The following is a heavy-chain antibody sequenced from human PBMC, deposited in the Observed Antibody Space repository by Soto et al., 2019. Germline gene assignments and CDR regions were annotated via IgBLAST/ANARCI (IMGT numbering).Heavy chain of an antibody. V-gene: IGHV3-21*01. J-gene: IGHJ4*02. CDR1: GFTFSSYS. CDR2: ISTSSSYI. Sequence: EVQLVESGGGLVNPGGSLRLSCAASGFTFSSYSLNWVRQAPGKGLEWVSSISTSSSYIYYADSVKGRFAISRDDAKNSLFLQMSSLRVKDTAVDYCARGGDTSGSWPRVWGQGTLVTVSS. D-gene: IGHD3-22*01. CDR3: ARGGDTSGSWPRV.